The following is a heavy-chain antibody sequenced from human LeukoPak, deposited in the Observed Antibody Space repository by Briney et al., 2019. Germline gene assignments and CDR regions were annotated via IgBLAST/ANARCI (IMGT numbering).Heavy chain of an antibody. CDR1: GDSYSRNRAA. D-gene: IGHD3-10*01. CDR2: TYYRSRWYN. Sequence: SQTLSLTCALSGDSYSRNRAAWHWVRQSPSRGLEWLGRTYYRSRWYNHYAVSVKSRIAINADTSKNQYSLQMNSVTPDDTAVYYCASGSARTSNDYFDFWGQGTLVSVSS. J-gene: IGHJ4*02. CDR3: ASGSARTSNDYFDF. V-gene: IGHV6-1*01.